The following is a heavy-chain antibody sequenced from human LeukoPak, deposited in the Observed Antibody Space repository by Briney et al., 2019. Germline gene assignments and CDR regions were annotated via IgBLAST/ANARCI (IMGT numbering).Heavy chain of an antibody. V-gene: IGHV1-2*02. CDR2: INPNNGGT. Sequence: ASVTVSCKASGGTFSSYAISWVRQAPGQGLEWMGWINPNNGGTMYAPKFQGRLTMTLDTSISTLYMELSSLTSDDTAVYYCARDDRVTHDYWGQGTLVTVSS. J-gene: IGHJ4*02. D-gene: IGHD2-21*02. CDR3: ARDDRVTHDY. CDR1: GGTFSSYA.